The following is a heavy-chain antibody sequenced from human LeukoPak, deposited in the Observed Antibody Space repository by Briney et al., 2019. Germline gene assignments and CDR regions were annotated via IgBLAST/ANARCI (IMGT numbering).Heavy chain of an antibody. CDR3: ARASSGYEDGFDY. J-gene: IGHJ4*02. V-gene: IGHV3-21*01. CDR2: ISSSSSYI. D-gene: IGHD5-12*01. Sequence: GGSLRLSCAASGFTFSSYGMNWVRQAPGKGLEWVSSISSSSSYIYYADSVKGRFTISRDNAKNSLYLHMNSLRAEDTAVYYCARASSGYEDGFDYWGQGTLVTVSS. CDR1: GFTFSSYG.